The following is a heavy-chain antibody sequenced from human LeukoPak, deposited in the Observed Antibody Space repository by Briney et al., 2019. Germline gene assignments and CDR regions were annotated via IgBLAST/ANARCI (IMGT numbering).Heavy chain of an antibody. CDR1: GFTFSAYA. Sequence: PGGSLRLSCSASGFTFSAYAMHWVRQAPGKRLEYVSAISPDGTSTYYADSVRGRFSISRDNSKNTLYLQMSSLRAEDTAVYCCVPKGTEGYWGQGTLVTVSS. J-gene: IGHJ4*02. V-gene: IGHV3-64D*06. CDR2: ISPDGTST. CDR3: VPKGTEGY.